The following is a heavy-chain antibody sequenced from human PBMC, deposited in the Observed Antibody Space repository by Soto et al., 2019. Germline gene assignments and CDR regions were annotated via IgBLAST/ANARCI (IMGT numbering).Heavy chain of an antibody. Sequence: EVQLLESGGGLVQPGGSLRLSCAASGFTFSSYAMSWVRQAPGKGLEWVSAISGSGGSTYYADSVKDRFTISRDNSKNTLYLQMNSLRAEDTAVYYCAKGPNWNDDPQDYWGQGTLVTVSS. J-gene: IGHJ4*02. V-gene: IGHV3-23*01. D-gene: IGHD1-20*01. CDR3: AKGPNWNDDPQDY. CDR1: GFTFSSYA. CDR2: ISGSGGST.